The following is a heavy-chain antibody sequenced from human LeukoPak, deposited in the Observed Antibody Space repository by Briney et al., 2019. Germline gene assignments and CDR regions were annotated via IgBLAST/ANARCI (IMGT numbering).Heavy chain of an antibody. CDR3: ARVDTAMVRWYFDL. D-gene: IGHD5-18*01. CDR2: ISAYNGNT. Sequence: RASVNVSCKPSGYTFTSYGIRGLRQAPGQGLDWMGWISAYNGNTNYAQKLQGRVTMTTDTSTSTAYMELRSLRSDDTGVYFCARVDTAMVRWYFDLWGRGTLVTVSS. V-gene: IGHV1-18*01. J-gene: IGHJ2*01. CDR1: GYTFTSYG.